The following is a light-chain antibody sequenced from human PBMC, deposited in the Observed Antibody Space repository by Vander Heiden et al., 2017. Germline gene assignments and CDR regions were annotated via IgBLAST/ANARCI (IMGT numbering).Light chain of an antibody. CDR1: QSVSSN. CDR2: GAS. J-gene: IGKJ4*01. V-gene: IGKV3D-15*01. CDR3: QHDNNSPPLT. Sequence: EIVMTQSPATLSVSPGERATLSCRASQSVSSNLAWYQQKPGQAPRLLIYGASTRATGLPALFSGTGYGTDFTLTISSRHSEDFAVYYCQHDNNSPPLTFGGGTKVEIK.